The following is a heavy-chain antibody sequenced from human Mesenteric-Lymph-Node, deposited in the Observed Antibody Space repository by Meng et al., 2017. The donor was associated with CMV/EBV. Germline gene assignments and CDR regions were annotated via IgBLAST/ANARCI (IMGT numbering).Heavy chain of an antibody. CDR1: YSVTSYW. D-gene: IGHD2-2*02. V-gene: IGHV5-51*01. CDR3: ARIVVPAAIRGAEDWFDP. CDR2: IYPGDSDT. J-gene: IGHJ5*02. Sequence: YSVTSYWIGWVRQMPGKGLEWMGIIYPGDSDTRYSPSFQGQVTISDDKSISTAYLQWSSLKASDTAMYYCARIVVPAAIRGAEDWFDPWGQGTLVTVSS.